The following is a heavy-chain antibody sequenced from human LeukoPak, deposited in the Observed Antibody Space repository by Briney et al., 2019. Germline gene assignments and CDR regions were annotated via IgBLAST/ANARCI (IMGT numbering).Heavy chain of an antibody. Sequence: SETLSLTCAVYGGSFSGYYWSWIRQPPGKGLEWIGEINHSGSTNYNPSLKSRVTISVDTSKNQFSLKLSSVTAADTAVYYCARDRSHNWFDPWGQGTLVTVSS. CDR2: INHSGST. J-gene: IGHJ5*02. V-gene: IGHV4-34*01. CDR3: ARDRSHNWFDP. CDR1: GGSFSGYY.